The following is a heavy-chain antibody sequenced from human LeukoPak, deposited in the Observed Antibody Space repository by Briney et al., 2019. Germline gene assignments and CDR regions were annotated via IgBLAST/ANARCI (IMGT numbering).Heavy chain of an antibody. Sequence: RGSLRLSCAASGFTFSSYGMHWVRQAPGKGLQTAAVIWYDGSNKYYADSVKGRFTISRDNSKNTLYLQMNSLRAEDTAVYYCARGPPGSDRAFDIWGQGTMVTVSS. V-gene: IGHV3-33*01. CDR1: GFTFSSYG. CDR3: ARGPPGSDRAFDI. J-gene: IGHJ3*02. CDR2: IWYDGSNK. D-gene: IGHD3-16*02.